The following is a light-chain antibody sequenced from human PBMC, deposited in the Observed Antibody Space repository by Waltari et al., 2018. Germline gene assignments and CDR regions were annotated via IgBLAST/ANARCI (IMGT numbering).Light chain of an antibody. CDR3: QQYGSSPQGA. Sequence: EIVLTQSPGTLSLSQGERPPPSCRARQSVSSGNLAWYQQKPGQAPGLLIYGASSRATGIPDRFSGSGSGTDLTLTISRLEPEDFAVYYCQQYGSSPQGAFGPGTKVDIK. V-gene: IGKV3-20*01. CDR1: QSVSSGN. CDR2: GAS. J-gene: IGKJ3*01.